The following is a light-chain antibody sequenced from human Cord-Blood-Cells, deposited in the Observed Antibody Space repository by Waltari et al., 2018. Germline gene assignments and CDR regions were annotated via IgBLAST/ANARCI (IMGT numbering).Light chain of an antibody. CDR2: RNN. CDR1: SSNIGSNY. CDR3: AAWDDSLSGYV. J-gene: IGLJ1*01. V-gene: IGLV1-47*01. Sequence: QSVLTQPPSASGTPGQRVTISCSGSSSNIGSNYVYWYQQLPGTAPKLLIYRNNQRPSGVPDRCSGSRSGTSASRAISGLRSEDEADYYCAAWDDSLSGYVFGTGTKVTVL.